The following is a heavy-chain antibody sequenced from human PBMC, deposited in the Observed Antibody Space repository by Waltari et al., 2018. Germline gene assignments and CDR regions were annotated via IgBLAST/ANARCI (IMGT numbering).Heavy chain of an antibody. CDR2: MYHSGTT. CDR1: VGSFTSSHG. Sequence: QVQLQDSGPGLVKPSGPLSRTCAVSVGSFTSSHGRSWVRQAPGKGLEWIGEMYHSGTTNYNPLLKSLVTMSLDRAKNQFSLKLSSVTAADTAVYYCVRDNRWAEDGFRYFQCWGQGTLVTVSS. CDR3: VRDNRWAEDGFRYFQC. D-gene: IGHD5-12*01. J-gene: IGHJ1*01. V-gene: IGHV4-4*02.